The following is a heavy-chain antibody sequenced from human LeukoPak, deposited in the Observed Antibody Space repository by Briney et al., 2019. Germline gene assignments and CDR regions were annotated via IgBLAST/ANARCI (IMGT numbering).Heavy chain of an antibody. Sequence: GGSLRLSCAASGFTFSSYEMNWVRQAPGQGLEWLSYISSSGSTIFYADSVKGRFTISRDNAKNSLYLQMNSLRAEDTAVYYCARGGPYGDLVLDYWGQGALVTVSS. CDR3: ARGGPYGDLVLDY. V-gene: IGHV3-48*03. J-gene: IGHJ4*02. CDR1: GFTFSSYE. CDR2: ISSSGSTI. D-gene: IGHD4-17*01.